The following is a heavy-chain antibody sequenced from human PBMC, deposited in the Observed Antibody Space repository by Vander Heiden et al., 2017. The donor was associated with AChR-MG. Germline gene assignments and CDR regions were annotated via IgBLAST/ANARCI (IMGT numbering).Heavy chain of an antibody. J-gene: IGHJ4*02. Sequence: QVQLVESGGGVVQPGRSLRLSCAASGFTFSGYGMHWVRQAPGKGLEWVAVISYDGSNKYYADSVKGRFTISRDNSKNTLYLQMNSLRAEDTAVYYCAKEASRVQDTPFFDYWGQGTLVTVSS. V-gene: IGHV3-30*18. CDR3: AKEASRVQDTPFFDY. CDR2: ISYDGSNK. D-gene: IGHD2-15*01. CDR1: GFTFSGYG.